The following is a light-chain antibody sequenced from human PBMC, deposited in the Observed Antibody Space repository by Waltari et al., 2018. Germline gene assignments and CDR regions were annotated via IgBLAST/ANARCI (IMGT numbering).Light chain of an antibody. CDR1: NIGMKN. V-gene: IGLV3-9*01. J-gene: IGLJ3*02. CDR2: RDD. CDR3: QVWDNSNGV. Sequence: SYELTKPVSVSVAQGQTAKITCGGDNIGMKNVHWYHPRPGQAPLLVLYRDDNRPPGIPDRFSGSNSGNTATLTISGAQAGDEAAYYCQVWDNSNGVFGGGT.